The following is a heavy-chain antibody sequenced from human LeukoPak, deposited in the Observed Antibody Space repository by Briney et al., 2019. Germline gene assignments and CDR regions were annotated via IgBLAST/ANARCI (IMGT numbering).Heavy chain of an antibody. J-gene: IGHJ4*02. D-gene: IGHD3-3*01. Sequence: PGGSLRLSCAASGFTFSSYAMSWVRQAPGKGLEWVSAISGSGGSTYYADSVKGRFTISRDNSKNTLYLQMNSLRAVDTAVYYCAKPPGPFWSGYYRFDYWGQGTLVTVSS. CDR2: ISGSGGST. CDR3: AKPPGPFWSGYYRFDY. CDR1: GFTFSSYA. V-gene: IGHV3-23*01.